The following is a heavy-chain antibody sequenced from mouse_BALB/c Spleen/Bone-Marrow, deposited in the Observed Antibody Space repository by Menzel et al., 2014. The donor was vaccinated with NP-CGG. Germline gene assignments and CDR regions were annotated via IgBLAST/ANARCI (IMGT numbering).Heavy chain of an antibody. CDR1: GFTFTDYY. CDR2: IRNKANGYTT. D-gene: IGHD2-3*01. CDR3: ARDMGLLRFDY. Sequence: EVKLVESGGGLVQPGGSLRLSCATSGFTFTDYYMSWVRQPPGKALEWLTFIRNKANGYTTEYSASVKARSTISRDNSQSILYLQMNTLRAEDSATYYCARDMGLLRFDYWGQGTTLTVSS. V-gene: IGHV7-3*02. J-gene: IGHJ2*01.